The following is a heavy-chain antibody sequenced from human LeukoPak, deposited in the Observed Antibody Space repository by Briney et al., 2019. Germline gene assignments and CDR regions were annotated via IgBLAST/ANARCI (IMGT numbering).Heavy chain of an antibody. V-gene: IGHV3-15*01. CDR3: ILHSSGAPFDF. Sequence: GGSLRLSCAASGFTFSSAWMRWVRQAPGKGLEWVGRIKSKTNGGTTDYAAAVKGRFTISRDDSKNTLYLQMNSLKTEDTAVYYCILHSSGAPFDFWGQGTLVTVSS. CDR1: GFTFSSAW. D-gene: IGHD6-19*01. CDR2: IKSKTNGGTT. J-gene: IGHJ4*02.